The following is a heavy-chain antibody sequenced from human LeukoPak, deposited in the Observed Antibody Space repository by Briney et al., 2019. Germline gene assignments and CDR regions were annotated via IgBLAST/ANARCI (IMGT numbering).Heavy chain of an antibody. D-gene: IGHD2-2*02. CDR1: GFTFSSYG. Sequence: PGGSLRLXCAASGFTFSSYGMHWVRQAPGKGLESVAFIRYDGSNKYYADSVKGRFTISRDNSKNTLYLQMNSLRAEDTAVYYCAKRIAGREVPAAINYYYYMDVWGKGTTVTVSS. J-gene: IGHJ6*03. V-gene: IGHV3-30*02. CDR2: IRYDGSNK. CDR3: AKRIAGREVPAAINYYYYMDV.